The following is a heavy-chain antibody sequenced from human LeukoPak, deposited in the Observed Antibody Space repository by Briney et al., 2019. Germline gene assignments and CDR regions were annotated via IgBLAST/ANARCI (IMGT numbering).Heavy chain of an antibody. J-gene: IGHJ4*02. CDR1: GFTFINYA. CDR2: ISGSGNST. V-gene: IGHV3-23*01. Sequence: GGSLRLSCAASGFTFINYAMTWVRQAPGKGLEWVSAISGSGNSTYYPDSVKGRFSISRDNSKNTLYLQISSLRAEDTAVYYCAKTLVGATSGPDYYFVSWGQGTLVTVSS. D-gene: IGHD1-26*01. CDR3: AKTLVGATSGPDYYFVS.